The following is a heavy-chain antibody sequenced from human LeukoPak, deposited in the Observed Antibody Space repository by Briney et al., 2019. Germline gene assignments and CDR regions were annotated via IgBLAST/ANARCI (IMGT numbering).Heavy chain of an antibody. CDR2: IIPIFGTA. CDR1: GGTFSSYA. D-gene: IGHD4-17*01. CDR3: ASRTTVTTRDAFDI. V-gene: IGHV1-69*05. Sequence: SVKVSCKASGGTFSSYAISWVRQAPGQGLEWMGGIIPIFGTANYAQKFQGRVTMTRDTSTSTVYMELSSLRSEDTAVYYCASRTTVTTRDAFDIWGQGTMVTVSS. J-gene: IGHJ3*02.